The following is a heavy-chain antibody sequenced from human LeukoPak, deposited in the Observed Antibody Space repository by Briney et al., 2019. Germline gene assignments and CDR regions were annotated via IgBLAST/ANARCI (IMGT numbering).Heavy chain of an antibody. CDR3: ARDHCSYINCYEDYYYGMDV. Sequence: ASVKVSCKASGYTFTGYYMHWVRQAPGQGLEWMGWINPDTGATDIAQKFQGRVAMTRDTSISAAYMELSRLRSDDTAVYFCARDHCSYINCYEDYYYGMDVWGQGTTVTVSS. V-gene: IGHV1-2*02. CDR2: INPDTGAT. J-gene: IGHJ6*02. D-gene: IGHD2-15*01. CDR1: GYTFTGYY.